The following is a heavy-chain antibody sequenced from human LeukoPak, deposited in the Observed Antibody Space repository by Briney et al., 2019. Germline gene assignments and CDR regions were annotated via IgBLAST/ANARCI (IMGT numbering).Heavy chain of an antibody. CDR3: ARGPRYSSSSGNFDY. J-gene: IGHJ4*02. CDR2: IYTSGST. CDR1: GASVSSYY. V-gene: IGHV4-4*07. Sequence: PSETLSLTCTVSGASVSSYYWSWIRQPAGKGLEWIGRIYTSGSTNHNPSLTSRVTMSVDTSKNQFSLNLSSVTAADTAVYYCARGPRYSSSSGNFDYWGQGTLVTVSS. D-gene: IGHD6-6*01.